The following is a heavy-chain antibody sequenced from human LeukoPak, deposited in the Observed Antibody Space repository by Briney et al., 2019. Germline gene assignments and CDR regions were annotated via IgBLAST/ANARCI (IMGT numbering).Heavy chain of an antibody. CDR1: GFTFSNYW. CDR2: IKQDGSAK. J-gene: IGHJ4*02. V-gene: IGHV3-7*01. CDR3: AGGQGFLIDY. Sequence: PGESLRLSCAASGFTFSNYWMNWVRQAPGKGLEWVANIKQDGSAKYYVDSVKGRLTISRDNAKSLLYLQMNSLRAEDAAVYYCAGGQGFLIDYWGQGTLVTVSS. D-gene: IGHD3-3*01.